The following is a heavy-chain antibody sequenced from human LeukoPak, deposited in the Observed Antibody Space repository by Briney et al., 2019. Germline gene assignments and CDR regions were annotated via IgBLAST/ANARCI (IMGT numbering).Heavy chain of an antibody. Sequence: GGSLRLSCSASGFTFSYYAMHWVRQTAGKGLEFVSGISSNGGSTYYADSLKGRFTISRDNAKNSLYLQMNSLRAEDTALYYCAGALTTVATSAFDIWGQGKMVTVSS. V-gene: IGHV3-64*04. J-gene: IGHJ3*02. CDR3: AGALTTVATSAFDI. CDR2: ISSNGGST. D-gene: IGHD4-23*01. CDR1: GFTFSYYA.